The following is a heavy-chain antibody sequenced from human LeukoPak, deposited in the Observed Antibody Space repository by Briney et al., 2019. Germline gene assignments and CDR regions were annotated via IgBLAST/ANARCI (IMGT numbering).Heavy chain of an antibody. Sequence: GSLRLSCEASGFTISSYAMRWVRQAPGEGLAWVSVISSSADSTYYADSVKGRFTISRDNSKNTLYLQMNSLRAEDTAVYYCARGGGHGYNFEYWGQGTLVTVSS. CDR2: ISSSADST. V-gene: IGHV3-23*01. J-gene: IGHJ4*02. CDR1: GFTISSYA. CDR3: ARGGGHGYNFEY. D-gene: IGHD5-24*01.